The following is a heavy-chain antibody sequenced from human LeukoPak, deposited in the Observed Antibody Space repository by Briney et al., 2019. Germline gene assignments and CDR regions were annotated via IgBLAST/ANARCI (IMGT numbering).Heavy chain of an antibody. CDR2: ISSSGSTI. Sequence: PGGSLRLSCAASGFTFSSYEMNWVRQAPGKGLEWVSYISSSGSTIYYADSVKGRFTISRDNAKNSLYLQMNSLRAEDTAVYYCAREPSGLGSGSYNYWGQGTLVTVSS. CDR3: AREPSGLGSGSYNY. D-gene: IGHD3-10*01. CDR1: GFTFSSYE. V-gene: IGHV3-48*03. J-gene: IGHJ4*02.